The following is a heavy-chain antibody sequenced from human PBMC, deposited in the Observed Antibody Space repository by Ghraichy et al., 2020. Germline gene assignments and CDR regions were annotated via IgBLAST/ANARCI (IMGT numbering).Heavy chain of an antibody. CDR3: AREEIHSYGYHDSDYYYYGMDV. Sequence: ASVKVSCKASGYTFTSYYMHWVRQAPGQGLEWMGIINPSGGSTSYAQKFQGRVTMTRDTSTSTVYMELSSLRSEDTAVYYCAREEIHSYGYHDSDYYYYGMDVGGQGTTVTVSS. CDR2: INPSGGST. V-gene: IGHV1-46*01. J-gene: IGHJ6*02. CDR1: GYTFTSYY. D-gene: IGHD5-18*01.